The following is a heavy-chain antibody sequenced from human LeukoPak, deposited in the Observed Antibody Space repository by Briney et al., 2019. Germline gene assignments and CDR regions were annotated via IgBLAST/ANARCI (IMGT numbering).Heavy chain of an antibody. V-gene: IGHV1-18*04. Sequence: GASVKVSCKASGYTFTSDGISWVRQGPGQGLEWMGWISAYNGNTNYAQKPQGRVTMTTDTSTSTAYMELRSLRSDDTAVYYCARSAVAGTGWFDPWGQGTLVTVSS. D-gene: IGHD6-19*01. CDR2: ISAYNGNT. CDR1: GYTFTSDG. J-gene: IGHJ5*02. CDR3: ARSAVAGTGWFDP.